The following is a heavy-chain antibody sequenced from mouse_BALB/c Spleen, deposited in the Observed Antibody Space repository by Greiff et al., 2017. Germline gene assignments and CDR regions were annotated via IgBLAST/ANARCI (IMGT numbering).Heavy chain of an antibody. CDR1: GFTFSDYY. J-gene: IGHJ1*01. Sequence: DVKLVESGGGLVKPGGSLKLSCAASGFTFSDYYMYWVRQTPEKRLEWVATISDGGSYTYYPDSVKGRFTFSRDNAKNNLYLQMSSLKSEDTAMYYCARSKDWYFDVWGAGTTVTVSS. V-gene: IGHV5-4*02. CDR3: ARSKDWYFDV. CDR2: ISDGGSYT.